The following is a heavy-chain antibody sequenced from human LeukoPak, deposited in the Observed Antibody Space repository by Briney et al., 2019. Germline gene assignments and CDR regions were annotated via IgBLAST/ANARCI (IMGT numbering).Heavy chain of an antibody. J-gene: IGHJ4*02. V-gene: IGHV4-59*02. Sequence: SETLSLTCTVSGGSVSSYYWSWIRRPPGRGLEWIAYLSHSGSSDSNPSLTSRVTTLVDTSKNQFSLKLTSVTAADTAVYYCARVGYYDSSGYYPFDYWGQGTLVTVSS. CDR3: ARVGYYDSSGYYPFDY. D-gene: IGHD3-22*01. CDR2: LSHSGSS. CDR1: GGSVSSYY.